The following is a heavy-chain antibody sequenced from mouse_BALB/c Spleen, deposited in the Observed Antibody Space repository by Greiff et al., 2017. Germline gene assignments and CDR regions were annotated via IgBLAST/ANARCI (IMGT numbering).Heavy chain of an antibody. CDR1: GYTFTSYW. CDR3: APNWFYAMDY. D-gene: IGHD4-1*01. J-gene: IGHJ4*01. CDR2: INPSTGYT. Sequence: QVQLQQSGADLVKPGASVKMSCKASGYTFTSYWMHWVKQRPGQGLEWIGYINPSTGYTEYNQKFRDKATLTADKSSSTAYMQLSSLTSEDAAVYYCAPNWFYAMDYWGQGTSVTVSS. V-gene: IGHV1-7*01.